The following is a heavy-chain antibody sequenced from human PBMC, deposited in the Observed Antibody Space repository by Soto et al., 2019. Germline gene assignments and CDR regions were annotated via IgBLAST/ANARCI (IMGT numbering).Heavy chain of an antibody. D-gene: IGHD6-13*01. CDR1: GGSITNHY. CDR2: IYYSGTT. CDR3: ARGNWYCEY. V-gene: IGHV4-59*11. Sequence: QVQLQESGPGLVKPSETLSLTCTVSGGSITNHYWSWFRQPPGKGLEWIGDIYYSGTTNYNPSLKGRVTISVDTSKNQFSLNLTSLTAADMASYYCARGNWYCEYCGQGTVVTVSS. J-gene: IGHJ4*02.